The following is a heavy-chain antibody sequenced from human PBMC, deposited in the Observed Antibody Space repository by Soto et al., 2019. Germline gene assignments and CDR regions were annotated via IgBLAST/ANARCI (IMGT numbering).Heavy chain of an antibody. J-gene: IGHJ6*02. CDR2: IIPIFGTA. Sequence: SVKVSCKASGGTFSSYAISWVRQAPGQGLEWMGGIIPIFGTANYAQKFQGRFTITADDSTSTAYMELSSLRSEDTAVYYCASQGLDYDFWSGYYTEASDVWGQGTTVTVSS. V-gene: IGHV1-69*13. CDR3: ASQGLDYDFWSGYYTEASDV. D-gene: IGHD3-3*01. CDR1: GGTFSSYA.